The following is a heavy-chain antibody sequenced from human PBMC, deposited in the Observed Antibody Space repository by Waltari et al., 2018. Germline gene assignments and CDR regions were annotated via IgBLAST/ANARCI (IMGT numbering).Heavy chain of an antibody. D-gene: IGHD7-27*01. CDR3: TTEKSGINWGTRLYDY. V-gene: IGHV3-15*01. CDR2: IKSKATDGTA. Sequence: EVQLVESGGHLVKPGGSVRLSCAASGFSFNNAWMNWVRQAPGKGLEWVGRIKSKATDGTAEYAAPVKGRFIISRDDSKNRLYRQMNSLKTEDTAVYYCTTEKSGINWGTRLYDYWGQGTLVTVSS. CDR1: GFSFNNAW. J-gene: IGHJ4*02.